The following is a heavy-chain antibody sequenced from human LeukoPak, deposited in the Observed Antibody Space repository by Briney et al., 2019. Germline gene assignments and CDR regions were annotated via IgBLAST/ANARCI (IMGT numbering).Heavy chain of an antibody. V-gene: IGHV3-23*01. Sequence: PGGSLRLSCEASGFTFSTYAMPWLRQAPGKGLEWVSAIFGSDDATYYADSVKGRFTISRHNSKNVLYRQIESARPGRSAIDYCAKGQRQEFHHYYYMDVWRKGTRVTVS. D-gene: IGHD3-10*01. J-gene: IGHJ6*03. CDR1: GFTFSTYA. CDR2: IFGSDDAT. CDR3: AKGQRQEFHHYYYMDV.